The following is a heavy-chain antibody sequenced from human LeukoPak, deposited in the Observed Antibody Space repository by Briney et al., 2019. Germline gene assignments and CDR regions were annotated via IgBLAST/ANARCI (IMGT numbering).Heavy chain of an antibody. V-gene: IGHV3-23*01. D-gene: IGHD5-12*01. CDR2: ISGSGSGVST. CDR3: AKDTGSGYDYFSYYFDY. Sequence: PGGSLRLSCAASGFTFSSSAMSWVRQAPGKGLEWVSSISGSGSGVSTYYADSVKGRFTISRDNSKNTLYLQMNSLRAEDTAVYYCAKDTGSGYDYFSYYFDYWGQGTLVTVSS. J-gene: IGHJ4*02. CDR1: GFTFSSSA.